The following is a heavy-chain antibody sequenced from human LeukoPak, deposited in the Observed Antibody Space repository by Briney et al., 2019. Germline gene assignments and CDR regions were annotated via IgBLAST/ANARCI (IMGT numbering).Heavy chain of an antibody. J-gene: IGHJ5*02. CDR3: ARLIIAAATPPYNNWFDP. CDR2: IYYSGST. V-gene: IGHV4-39*01. Sequence: PSETLSLTCTVSGGSISSSSYYWGWIRQPPGKGLEWIGSIYYSGSTYYNPSLKSRVTISVDTSKNQFSLKLSSVTAADTAVYYCARLIIAAATPPYNNWFDPWGQGTLVTVSS. D-gene: IGHD6-13*01. CDR1: GGSISSSSYY.